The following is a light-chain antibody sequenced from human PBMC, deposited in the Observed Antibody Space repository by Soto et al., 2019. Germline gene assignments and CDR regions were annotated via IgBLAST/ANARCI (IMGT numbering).Light chain of an antibody. V-gene: IGLV2-11*01. Sequence: QSALTQPRSVSGSPGQSVTISCTGTRSDVGGYKYVSWYQHHPGKAPKVMIYDVGKRPSGVPDRFSGSKSGNTASLTISGLQAEDEADYYCCSYAGTYTWVFGGGTQLTVL. J-gene: IGLJ3*02. CDR2: DVG. CDR1: RSDVGGYKY. CDR3: CSYAGTYTWV.